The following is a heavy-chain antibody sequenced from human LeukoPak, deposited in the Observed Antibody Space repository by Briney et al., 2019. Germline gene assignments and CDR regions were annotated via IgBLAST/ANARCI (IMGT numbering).Heavy chain of an antibody. D-gene: IGHD3-3*01. CDR3: ARGYYTTPIDY. CDR2: ISSSSSYI. Sequence: GGSLRLSCAASGFTFSNYNMNWVRQAPGKGLEWVSSISSSSSYIYYADSVKGRFTISRDNAKNSLYLQMNSLRAEDTAVYYCARGYYTTPIDYWGQGTLVTVSS. V-gene: IGHV3-21*04. J-gene: IGHJ4*02. CDR1: GFTFSNYN.